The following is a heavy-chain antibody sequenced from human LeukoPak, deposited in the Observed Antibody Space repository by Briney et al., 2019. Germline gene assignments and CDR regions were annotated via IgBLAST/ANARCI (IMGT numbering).Heavy chain of an antibody. D-gene: IGHD3-16*01. J-gene: IGHJ4*02. Sequence: SETLSLTCTVSGGSISSSSYYWGWIRQPPEKGLEWIGSIYYSGSTYYNPSLKSRVTISVDTSKNQFSLKLSSVTAADTAVYYCARTSAFGGVIDYFDYWGQGTLVTVSS. V-gene: IGHV4-39*01. CDR2: IYYSGST. CDR3: ARTSAFGGVIDYFDY. CDR1: GGSISSSSYY.